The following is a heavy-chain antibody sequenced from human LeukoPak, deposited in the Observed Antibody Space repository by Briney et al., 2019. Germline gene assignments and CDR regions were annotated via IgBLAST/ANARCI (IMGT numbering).Heavy chain of an antibody. V-gene: IGHV3-74*01. CDR1: GFAFSGYW. CDR2: ITGDGSST. Sequence: PGGSLRLSCAASGFAFSGYWMHWVRQPPGKGLVWVSRITGDGSSTTYADSVKGRFAISRDNAKNTLYLQMISLRAEDTAVYYCARDTGWYFDLWGRGTLFTVSS. J-gene: IGHJ2*01. D-gene: IGHD4-17*01. CDR3: ARDTGWYFDL.